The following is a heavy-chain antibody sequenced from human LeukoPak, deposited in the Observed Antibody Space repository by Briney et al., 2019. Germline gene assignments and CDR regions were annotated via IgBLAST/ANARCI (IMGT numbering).Heavy chain of an antibody. J-gene: IGHJ6*03. V-gene: IGHV3-7*01. CDR3: ARVGITMVRGVVIKGYYYYMDV. D-gene: IGHD3-10*01. CDR2: IKQDGSEK. Sequence: GGSLRLSCTTSGFTFSTYFISWVRQAPGKGLEWVANIKQDGSEKYYVDSVKGRFTISRDNAKNSLYLQMNSLRAEDTAVYYCARVGITMVRGVVIKGYYYYMDVWGKGTTVTISS. CDR1: GFTFSTYF.